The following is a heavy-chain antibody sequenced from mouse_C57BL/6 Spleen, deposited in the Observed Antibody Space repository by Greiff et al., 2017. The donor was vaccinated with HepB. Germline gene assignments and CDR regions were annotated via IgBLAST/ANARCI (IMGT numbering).Heavy chain of an antibody. D-gene: IGHD2-5*01. Sequence: VQLQQSGAELVKPGASVKISCKASGYAFSSYWMNWVKQRPRKGLEWIGQIYPGDGDTNYNGKFKGKATLTADKSSSTAYMQLSSLTSEDSAVYFCARSGSNYEGDWFAYWGQGTLVTVSA. CDR1: GYAFSSYW. J-gene: IGHJ3*01. CDR2: IYPGDGDT. CDR3: ARSGSNYEGDWFAY. V-gene: IGHV1-80*01.